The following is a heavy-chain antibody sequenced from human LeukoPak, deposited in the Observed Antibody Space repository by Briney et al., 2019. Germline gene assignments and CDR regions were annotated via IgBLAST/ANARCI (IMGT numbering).Heavy chain of an antibody. J-gene: IGHJ5*02. CDR2: IIPNFGTA. CDR1: GGTFSSYA. V-gene: IGHV1-69*13. CDR3: ARDQSYYDSSGYYLPYWFDP. D-gene: IGHD3-22*01. Sequence: VASVKVSCKASGGTFSSYAISWVRQAPGQGLEWMGGIIPNFGTANYAQKFQGRVTITADESTSTAYMELSSLRSEDTAVYYCARDQSYYDSSGYYLPYWFDPWGQGTLVTVSS.